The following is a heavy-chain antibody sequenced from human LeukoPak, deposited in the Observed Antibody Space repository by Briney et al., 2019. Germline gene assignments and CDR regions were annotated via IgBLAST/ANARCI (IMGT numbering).Heavy chain of an antibody. Sequence: SETLSLTCTVSGGSISNYYWSWIRQSPGKGLEWIGYIYYSGSTNYNPSLKSRVTISVDTSRNQFSLKLTSVTAADTAVYYCARHGGWLAGARNWGQGTLVTVSS. CDR2: IYYSGST. J-gene: IGHJ4*02. V-gene: IGHV4-59*08. D-gene: IGHD6-19*01. CDR3: ARHGGWLAGARN. CDR1: GGSISNYY.